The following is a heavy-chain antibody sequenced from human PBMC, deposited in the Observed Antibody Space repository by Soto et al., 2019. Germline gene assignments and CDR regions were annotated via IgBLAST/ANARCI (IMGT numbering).Heavy chain of an antibody. CDR1: GYTFNNYG. CDR3: ARDRSTHDY. V-gene: IGHV1-18*04. D-gene: IGHD1-1*01. CDR2: ISAYNGNT. J-gene: IGHJ4*02. Sequence: QVQLVQSGGEVKKAGASVKVSCNTAGYTFNNYGISWVRQDPGQGLEWMGWISAYNGNTNYAQKFLGRVTMTTDTATSTAYMELTSLTSDDTAVYYCARDRSTHDYWGQGTLVTVSS.